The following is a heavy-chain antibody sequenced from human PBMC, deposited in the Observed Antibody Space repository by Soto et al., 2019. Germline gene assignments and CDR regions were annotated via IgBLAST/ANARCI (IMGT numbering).Heavy chain of an antibody. CDR1: GFTFSSYW. D-gene: IGHD2-21*01. V-gene: IGHV3-74*01. CDR2: INSDGSST. CDR3: AREVMWTGPDYYYYMDV. Sequence: EVQLVESGGGLVQPGGSLRLSCAASGFTFSSYWMHWVRQAPGKGLVWVSRINSDGSSTSYADSVKGRFTISRDNAKNTLYLQMNSLRAEDTAVYYCAREVMWTGPDYYYYMDVWGKGTTVTVSS. J-gene: IGHJ6*03.